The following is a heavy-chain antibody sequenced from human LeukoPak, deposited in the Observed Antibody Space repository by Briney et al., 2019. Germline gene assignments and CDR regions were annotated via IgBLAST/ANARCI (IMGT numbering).Heavy chain of an antibody. CDR2: IHHSGST. J-gene: IGHJ6*02. CDR3: ARGGYCSGGSCYGMDV. CDR1: GGSISSGYW. D-gene: IGHD2-15*01. V-gene: IGHV4-4*02. Sequence: SGTLSLTCDVSGGSISSGYWWSWLRQPPGKGLEWIGEIHHSGSTNYNPSLKSRVTISVDTSKNQFSLKLSSVTAADTAVYYCARGGYCSGGSCYGMDVWGQGTTVTVSS.